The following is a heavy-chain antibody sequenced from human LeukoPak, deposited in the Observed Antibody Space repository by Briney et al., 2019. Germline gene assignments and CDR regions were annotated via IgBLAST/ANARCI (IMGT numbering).Heavy chain of an antibody. Sequence: VASVKVSCKASGYTFTGYYMHWVRQAPGQGLEWMGWINPNSGGTNYAQKFQGRVTMTRDTSISTAYMELSRLRSDDTAVYYCARRLLRYFDWQTLNYYYYYGMDVWGQGTTVTVSS. CDR2: INPNSGGT. CDR1: GYTFTGYY. V-gene: IGHV1-2*02. D-gene: IGHD3-9*01. J-gene: IGHJ6*02. CDR3: ARRLLRYFDWQTLNYYYYYGMDV.